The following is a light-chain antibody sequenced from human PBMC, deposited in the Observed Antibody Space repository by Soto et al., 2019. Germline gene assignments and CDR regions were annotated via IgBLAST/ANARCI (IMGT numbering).Light chain of an antibody. CDR3: QQYNNWWT. J-gene: IGKJ1*01. Sequence: EIVMTQSPATLSVSPGERATLSCRASQSVSSNLAWYQQKPGQAPRLLTYDASTRATGIPARFSGSGSGTEFSLTISSLQSEDFAVYYCQQYNNWWTFGQGTKVEIK. CDR1: QSVSSN. V-gene: IGKV3-15*01. CDR2: DAS.